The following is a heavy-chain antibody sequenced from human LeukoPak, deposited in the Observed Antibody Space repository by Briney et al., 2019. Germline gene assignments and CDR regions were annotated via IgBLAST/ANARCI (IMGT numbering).Heavy chain of an antibody. Sequence: GGSLRLSCAASGFTFSSYSMNWVRQAPGKGLEWVSSISSSSSYIYYADSVQGRFTISRDKAKNSLYLQINSLRAEDTAVYYCARGVAVAALGYWGQGTLVTVSS. D-gene: IGHD6-19*01. CDR1: GFTFSSYS. CDR2: ISSSSSYI. CDR3: ARGVAVAALGY. J-gene: IGHJ4*02. V-gene: IGHV3-21*01.